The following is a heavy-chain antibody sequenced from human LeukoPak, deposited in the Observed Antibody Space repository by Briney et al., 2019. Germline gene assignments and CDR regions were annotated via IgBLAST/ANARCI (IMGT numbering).Heavy chain of an antibody. CDR1: GFTFSTHG. J-gene: IGHJ4*02. CDR3: ARRAGAYSHPYDY. Sequence: GGALRLSCATSGFTFSTHGVKWVRHSPGRGLEWVAAIDGSGGFITYYADSVKGLFFVSRDNSKNTLYLQMNSLRAEDTAVYYCARRAGAYSHPYDYWGQGTLVTVSS. D-gene: IGHD4/OR15-4a*01. CDR2: IDGSGGFIT. V-gene: IGHV3-23*01.